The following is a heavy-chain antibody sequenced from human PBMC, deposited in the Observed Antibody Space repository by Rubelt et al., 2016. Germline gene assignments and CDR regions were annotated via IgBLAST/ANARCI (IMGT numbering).Heavy chain of an antibody. CDR1: GYTPTELS. J-gene: IGHJ6*02. CDR3: ARDIIHDRITNNDV. Sequence: QVQLVQSGAEVKKPGASVKVSCKVSGYTPTELSMHWVRQAPGKGLEWMGRIIPILGIANYAQKFQGKCPIAADKSASSAYRGLSSLRSEQAAVYYGARDIIHDRITNNDVWGQGTTVTVSS. V-gene: IGHV1-69*04. D-gene: IGHD3-3*01. CDR2: IIPILGIA.